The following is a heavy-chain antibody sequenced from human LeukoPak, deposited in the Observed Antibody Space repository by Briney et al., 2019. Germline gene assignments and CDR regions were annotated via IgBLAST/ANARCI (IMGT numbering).Heavy chain of an antibody. CDR3: TTLYDILTGWTY. D-gene: IGHD3-9*01. V-gene: IGHV3-72*01. CDR1: GSGFSDQY. CDR2: IGNKASRYTT. Sequence: GGSLRLSCAASGSGFSDQYMDWVRQAPGRGLQWVGRIGNKASRYTTEYAASVKGRFTISRDDSKNSLYLQMNSLKTEDTAVYYCTTLYDILTGWTYWGQGTLVTVSS. J-gene: IGHJ4*02.